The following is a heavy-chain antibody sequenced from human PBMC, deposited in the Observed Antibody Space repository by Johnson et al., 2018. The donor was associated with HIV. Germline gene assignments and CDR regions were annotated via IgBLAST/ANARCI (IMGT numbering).Heavy chain of an antibody. CDR3: ARSQVAAAGGIHDAFDI. CDR2: ISYDGSNK. Sequence: QVQLVESGGGVVQPGRSLRLSCAASGFTFSSYAMHWVRQAPGKGLEWVAVISYDGSNKYYADSVKGRFTISRDNSKNTLYLQVNSLRAADTAVYYCARSQVAAAGGIHDAFDIWGQGTLVTVSS. CDR1: GFTFSSYA. V-gene: IGHV3-30-3*01. D-gene: IGHD6-13*01. J-gene: IGHJ3*02.